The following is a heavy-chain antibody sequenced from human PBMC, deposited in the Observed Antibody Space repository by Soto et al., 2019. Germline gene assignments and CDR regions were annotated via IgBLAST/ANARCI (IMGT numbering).Heavy chain of an antibody. D-gene: IGHD1-26*01. J-gene: IGHJ6*02. Sequence: QVQLVGSGGGVVQPGRSLRLSCAASGFTFSSYGMHWVRQGPGNGLEWVAFISYDSTKTYYADSVNGRFTISRDNSNSALYVQMNSLTGEDTAVYYCARTRSAWSDFHYYSLDVWGQGTTVTVSS. CDR2: ISYDSTKT. CDR3: ARTRSAWSDFHYYSLDV. V-gene: IGHV3-30*03. CDR1: GFTFSSYG.